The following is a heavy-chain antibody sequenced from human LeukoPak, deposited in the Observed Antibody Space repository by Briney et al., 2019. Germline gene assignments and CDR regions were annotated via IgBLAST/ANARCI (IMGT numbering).Heavy chain of an antibody. CDR1: GYTFTSYG. CDR3: AIREGGSGSFDY. D-gene: IGHD3-10*01. Sequence: ASVKVSCKASGYTFTSYGISWVRQAPGQGLEWMGWISAYNGNTNYAQKLQGRVTMTRNTSISTAYMELSSLRSEDTAVYYCAIREGGSGSFDYWGQGTLVTVSS. CDR2: ISAYNGNT. J-gene: IGHJ4*02. V-gene: IGHV1-18*01.